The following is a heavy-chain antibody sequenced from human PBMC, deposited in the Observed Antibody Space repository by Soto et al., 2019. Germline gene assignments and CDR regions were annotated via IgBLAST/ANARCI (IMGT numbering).Heavy chain of an antibody. CDR3: AKAPPLKRFGESIGGGMDV. CDR1: GFTFSSYG. V-gene: IGHV3-30*18. Sequence: HPGGSLRLSCAASGFTFSSYGMHWVRQAPGKGLEWVAVISYDGSNKYYADSVKGRFTISRDNSKNTLYLQMNSLRAEDTAVYYCAKAPPLKRFGESIGGGMDVWGQGTTVTVSS. D-gene: IGHD3-10*01. J-gene: IGHJ6*02. CDR2: ISYDGSNK.